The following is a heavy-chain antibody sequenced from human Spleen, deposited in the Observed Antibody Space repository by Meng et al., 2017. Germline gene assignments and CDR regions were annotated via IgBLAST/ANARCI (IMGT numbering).Heavy chain of an antibody. CDR1: GGSFSDYY. Sequence: QVPLQRLGAGLFKPSATLSLTCFVSGGSFSDYYWSWIRQPPGKGLEWIGEINHSGSTNYNPSLESRATISVDTSQNNLSLKLSSVTAADSAVYYCARGPTTMAHDFDYWGQGTLVTVSS. J-gene: IGHJ4*02. CDR3: ARGPTTMAHDFDY. V-gene: IGHV4-34*01. CDR2: INHSGST. D-gene: IGHD4-11*01.